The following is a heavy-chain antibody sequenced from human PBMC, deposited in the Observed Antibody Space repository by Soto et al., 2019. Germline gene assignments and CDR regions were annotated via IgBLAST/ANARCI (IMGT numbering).Heavy chain of an antibody. J-gene: IGHJ6*02. CDR2: LNPNSGGT. CDR1: GYTFTGYY. CDR3: ARDLSTIFGVVTYGMDV. V-gene: IGHV1-2*02. D-gene: IGHD3-3*01. Sequence: ASVKVSCKASGYTFTGYYMHWVRPAPGQGLEWMGWLNPNSGGTNYEQKFQGRVTMTRETSISTAYMELSGLRSDDTAVYYCARDLSTIFGVVTYGMDVWGQGTTVTVSS.